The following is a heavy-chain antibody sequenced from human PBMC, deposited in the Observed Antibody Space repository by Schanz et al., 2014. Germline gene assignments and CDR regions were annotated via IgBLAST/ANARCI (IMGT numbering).Heavy chain of an antibody. V-gene: IGHV4-30-4*07. D-gene: IGHD1-1*01. J-gene: IGHJ6*02. Sequence: QVQLQESGPGLVKPSQTLSLTCAVSGGSISSGGYSWNWIRQPPGKGLEWIVYIYYSGSTYYNPSRKSGVTISVDTSKTQFPLRLTSVTAADTAVYYCARGGRTTYNYYYGMDVWGQGTTVTVSS. CDR2: IYYSGST. CDR3: ARGGRTTYNYYYGMDV. CDR1: GGSISSGGYS.